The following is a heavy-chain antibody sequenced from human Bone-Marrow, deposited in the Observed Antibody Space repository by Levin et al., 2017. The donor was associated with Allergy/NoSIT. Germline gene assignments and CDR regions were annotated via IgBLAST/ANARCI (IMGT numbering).Heavy chain of an antibody. D-gene: IGHD1-14*01. CDR2: ISSGRTTV. Sequence: GESLKISCAASGFTFTDYYMSWIRQAPGKGLEWISYISSGRTTVFYADSVKGRFTVSRDNAKNSLFLQMNSLRAEDTAVYYCARGGFEAELTGDPAHIAPLISKKTGPKVFYSNGMDVWGQGTTVTVSS. V-gene: IGHV3-11*01. CDR1: GFTFTDYY. CDR3: ARGGFEAELTGDPAHIAPLISKKTGPKVFYSNGMDV. J-gene: IGHJ6*02.